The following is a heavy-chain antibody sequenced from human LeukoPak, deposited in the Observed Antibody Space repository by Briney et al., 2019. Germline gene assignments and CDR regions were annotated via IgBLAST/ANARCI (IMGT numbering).Heavy chain of an antibody. V-gene: IGHV4-59*01. CDR2: VYHSGST. J-gene: IGHJ4*02. CDR1: GGSFSGYY. CDR3: ARHLGASFDY. Sequence: SETLSLTCAVYGGSFSGYYWSWIRQPPGKGLEWIGYVYHSGSTNYNPALKSRVTISVDTSKNQFSLKLSSVTAADTAVYYCARHLGASFDYWGQGTLVTVSS.